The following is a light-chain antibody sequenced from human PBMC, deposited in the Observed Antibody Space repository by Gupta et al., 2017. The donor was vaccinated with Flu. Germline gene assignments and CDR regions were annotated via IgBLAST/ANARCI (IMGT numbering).Light chain of an antibody. CDR2: GAS. Sequence: ERAILSWRASQSVSSSYLAWYQQKPGQAPRLLIYGASSRATGIPDRFSGSGSGTDFTLTISRLEPEDFAVYYCQQYGSSPKTFGQGTKVEIK. V-gene: IGKV3-20*01. CDR1: QSVSSSY. J-gene: IGKJ1*01. CDR3: QQYGSSPKT.